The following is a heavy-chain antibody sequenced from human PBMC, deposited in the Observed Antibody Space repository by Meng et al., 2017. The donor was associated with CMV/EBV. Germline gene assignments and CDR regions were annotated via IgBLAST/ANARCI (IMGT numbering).Heavy chain of an antibody. V-gene: IGHV4-59*01. J-gene: IGHJ6*02. D-gene: IGHD6-6*01. CDR2: IYYSGST. Sequence: SETLSLTCTVSGGSISSYYWSWIRQPPGKGLEWIGYIYYSGSTNYNPSLKSRVTISVDTSKNQFSLKLSSVTAADTAVYYCARDRGLAARPDVWGQGTTVTVSS. CDR1: GGSISSYY. CDR3: ARDRGLAARPDV.